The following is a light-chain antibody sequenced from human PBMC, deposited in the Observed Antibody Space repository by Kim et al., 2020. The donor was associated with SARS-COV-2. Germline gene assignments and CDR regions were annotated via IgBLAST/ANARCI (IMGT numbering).Light chain of an antibody. Sequence: PGKTAKITGWGNNIVSKSVHWYHQKSGQDPVLVIYYVNYRPSGVPERFSGSNSGNTATLTISGVEAGDEADYYCQVWDGSSDHVVFGGGTKLTVL. CDR3: QVWDGSSDHVV. CDR1: NIVSKS. V-gene: IGLV3-21*04. J-gene: IGLJ2*01. CDR2: YVN.